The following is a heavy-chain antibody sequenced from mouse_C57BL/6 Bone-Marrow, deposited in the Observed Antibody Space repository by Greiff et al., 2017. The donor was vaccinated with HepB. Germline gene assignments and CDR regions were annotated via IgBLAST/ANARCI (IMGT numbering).Heavy chain of an antibody. CDR3: AREPITTVVAFDY. D-gene: IGHD1-1*01. J-gene: IGHJ2*01. CDR1: GYTFTSYW. V-gene: IGHV1-50*01. CDR2: IDPSDSYT. Sequence: QVQLQQPGAELVKPGASVKLSCKASGYTFTSYWMQWVKQRPGQGLEWIGEIDPSDSYTNYNQKFKGKATLTVDTSSSTAYMQLSSLTSEDSAVYYCAREPITTVVAFDYWGQGTTLTVSS.